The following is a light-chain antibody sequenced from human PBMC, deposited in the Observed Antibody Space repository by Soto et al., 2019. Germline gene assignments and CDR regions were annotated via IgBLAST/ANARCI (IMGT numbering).Light chain of an antibody. J-gene: IGKJ5*01. CDR2: DAS. CDR3: QQRRSCPAIT. CDR1: QSVSNF. Sequence: IVLTHSPATLSLSAGELATLSFRGGQSVSNFLAWYQQKPGQSPRLLIYDASDRATGIPVRFSGSGSGTDFTLTISSLEPEDFAVYYCQQRRSCPAITFGQRTRLEIK. V-gene: IGKV3-11*01.